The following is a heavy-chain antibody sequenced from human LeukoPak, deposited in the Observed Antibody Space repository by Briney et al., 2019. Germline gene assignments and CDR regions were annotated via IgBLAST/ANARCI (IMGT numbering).Heavy chain of an antibody. Sequence: PSETLSLTCTVSGGSISSGSYYWRWIRQPPGKGLEWIGYIYYSGSTNYNPSLKSRVTISVDTSKNQFSLKLSSVTAADTAVYYCARDHENWGQGTLVTVSS. V-gene: IGHV4-61*01. CDR1: GGSISSGSYY. CDR2: IYYSGST. J-gene: IGHJ4*02. CDR3: ARDHEN.